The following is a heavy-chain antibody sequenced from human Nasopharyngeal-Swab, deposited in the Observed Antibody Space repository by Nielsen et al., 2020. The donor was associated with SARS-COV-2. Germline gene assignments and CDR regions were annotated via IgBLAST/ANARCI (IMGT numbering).Heavy chain of an antibody. Sequence: LVKVSSQASLGTFSSYAIIWVRPAPGPGLAWMGGIIPILGIAIYAQKFQGRVTMTEDTSTDTAYMELSSLRSEDTAVYYCATDSAFGSSRYGDYTRYYYMDVWGKGTTVTVSS. J-gene: IGHJ6*03. CDR1: LGTFSSYA. V-gene: IGHV1-69*10. CDR2: IIPILGIA. D-gene: IGHD4-17*01. CDR3: ATDSAFGSSRYGDYTRYYYMDV.